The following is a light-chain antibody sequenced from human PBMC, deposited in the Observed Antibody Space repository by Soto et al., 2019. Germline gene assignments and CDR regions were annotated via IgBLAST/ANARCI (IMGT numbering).Light chain of an antibody. Sequence: EIVMTQSPATLSVSPGERATLSCRASQSVSSNLAWYQQKPGQAPRLLIYGASTRATGIPDRFSGSGSGTEFTLTISSLQSEDFAVYYCQQYNNWPPLTFGGGTKVVIK. CDR1: QSVSSN. V-gene: IGKV3D-15*01. J-gene: IGKJ4*01. CDR2: GAS. CDR3: QQYNNWPPLT.